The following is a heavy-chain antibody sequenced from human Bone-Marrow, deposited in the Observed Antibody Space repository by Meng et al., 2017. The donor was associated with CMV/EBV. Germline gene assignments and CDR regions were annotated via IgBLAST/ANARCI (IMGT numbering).Heavy chain of an antibody. J-gene: IGHJ3*02. CDR2: INPSGGST. CDR3: ARDIVARGAFEI. V-gene: IGHV1-46*01. D-gene: IGHD3-22*01. Sequence: ASVKVSCKASGYTFTSYYMRWVRQAPGQGLEWMGIINPSGGSTSYAQKFQGRVTMTRDTSTSTVYMELSSLRSEDTAVYYCARDIVARGAFEIWGQGTMVTVSS. CDR1: GYTFTSYY.